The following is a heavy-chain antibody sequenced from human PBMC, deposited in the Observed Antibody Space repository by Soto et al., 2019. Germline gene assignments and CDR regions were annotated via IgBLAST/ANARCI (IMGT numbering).Heavy chain of an antibody. CDR2: ITPIFGAA. CDR1: GGTFSNYA. J-gene: IGHJ4*02. Sequence: QVQLVQSGAEVKKPGSSVKVSCKASGGTFSNYALNWVRQAPGEGLEWMGGITPIFGAAKYAQKFQGRVTITADESTTTAYMELRSLRSEDTALYYCARGWSYDILTAYSYWGQGTLVTVSS. D-gene: IGHD3-9*01. CDR3: ARGWSYDILTAYSY. V-gene: IGHV1-69*01.